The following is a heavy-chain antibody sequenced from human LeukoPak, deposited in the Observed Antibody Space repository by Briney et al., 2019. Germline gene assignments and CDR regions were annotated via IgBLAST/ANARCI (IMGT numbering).Heavy chain of an antibody. D-gene: IGHD6-19*01. Sequence: GGSLRLSCAASGFTFSSYWMSWVRQAPGKGLEWVANIKQDGTDKYYVDSVKGRFTISRDNAKNSLYLQMNSLKAEDTAVYYCARASAVAGTRDYWGQGTLVTVSS. CDR2: IKQDGTDK. CDR3: ARASAVAGTRDY. V-gene: IGHV3-7*01. J-gene: IGHJ4*02. CDR1: GFTFSSYW.